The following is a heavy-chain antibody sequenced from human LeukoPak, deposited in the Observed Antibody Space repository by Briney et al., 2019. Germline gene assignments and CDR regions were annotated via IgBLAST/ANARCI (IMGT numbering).Heavy chain of an antibody. CDR2: IYPGDSDT. J-gene: IGHJ5*02. V-gene: IGHV5-51*01. CDR3: ARIQALPSGWFGELMLNWFDP. Sequence: GESLKISCKGSGYSFTSYWIGWVRQMPGKGLEWMGIIYPGDSDTRYSPSFQGQVTISADKSISTAYLQWSSLKASDTAMYYCARIQALPSGWFGELMLNWFDPWGQGTLVTVSS. CDR1: GYSFTSYW. D-gene: IGHD3-10*01.